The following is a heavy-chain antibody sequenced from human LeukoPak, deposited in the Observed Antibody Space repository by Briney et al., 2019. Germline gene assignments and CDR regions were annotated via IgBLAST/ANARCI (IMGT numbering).Heavy chain of an antibody. V-gene: IGHV3-48*01. Sequence: PGGSLRLSCGASGFPFSSYAMNWVRQAPGKGLEWVSYISSSSSTIYYADSVKGRFTISRDNAKNSLYLQMNSLRAEDTAVYYCARVWGDDYGDSIIDYWGQGTLVTVSS. J-gene: IGHJ4*02. CDR3: ARVWGDDYGDSIIDY. CDR1: GFPFSSYA. D-gene: IGHD4-17*01. CDR2: ISSSSSTI.